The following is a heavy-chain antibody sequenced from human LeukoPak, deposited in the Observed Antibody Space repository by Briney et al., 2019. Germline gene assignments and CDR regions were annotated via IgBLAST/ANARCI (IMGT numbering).Heavy chain of an antibody. J-gene: IGHJ3*02. CDR2: IYPGDSDT. V-gene: IGHV5-51*01. CDR1: GYSFTSYC. Sequence: GESLKISCKGSGYSFTSYCIGWVRQMPAKGLEWMGIIYPGDSDTRYSPSFQGQVTISADKSNSTAYLQWSSLKASDTAMYYCATPRHSGSYYAFDIWGQGTMVTVPS. CDR3: ATPRHSGSYYAFDI. D-gene: IGHD3-10*01.